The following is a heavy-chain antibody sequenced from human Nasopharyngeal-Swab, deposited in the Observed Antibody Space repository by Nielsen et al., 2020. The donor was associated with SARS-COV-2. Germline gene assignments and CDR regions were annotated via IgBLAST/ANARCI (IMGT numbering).Heavy chain of an antibody. D-gene: IGHD6-19*01. V-gene: IGHV4-39*01. CDR3: ARHKLSGIAVAGAAVNWFDP. Sequence: RQAPGKGLEWIGSIYYSGSTYYNPSLKSRVTISVDTSKNQFSLKLSPVTAADTAVYYCARHKLSGIAVAGAAVNWFDPRGQGTLVTVSS. CDR2: IYYSGST. J-gene: IGHJ5*02.